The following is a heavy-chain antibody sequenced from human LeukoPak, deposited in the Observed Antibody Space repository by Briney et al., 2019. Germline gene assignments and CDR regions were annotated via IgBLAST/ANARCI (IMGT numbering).Heavy chain of an antibody. CDR1: GGSFSGYY. CDR2: INHSGST. J-gene: IGHJ4*02. V-gene: IGHV4-34*01. Sequence: SETLSLTCAVYGGSFSGYYWSWIRQPPGKGLEWIGEINHSGSTNYNPSLKSRVTISVDTSKNQFSLKLSSVTAADTAVYYCARVAAGGRAAAGTHPSYFDYWGQGTLVTVSS. D-gene: IGHD6-13*01. CDR3: ARVAAGGRAAAGTHPSYFDY.